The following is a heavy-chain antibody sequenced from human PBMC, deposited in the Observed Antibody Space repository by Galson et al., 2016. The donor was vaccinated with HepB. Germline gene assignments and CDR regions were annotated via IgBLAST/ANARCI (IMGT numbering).Heavy chain of an antibody. CDR2: ISSSSSNT. V-gene: IGHV3-11*06. J-gene: IGHJ4*02. CDR1: GFTISDYY. Sequence: SLRLSCAASGFTISDYYMSWIRQAPGKGLEWVSYISSSSSNTNYADSVKGRFTISRDNAKNSLYLQMNSLGAEDTAVYYCASGGIAAAGTRWGFENWGQGILVTVSS. CDR3: ASGGIAAAGTRWGFEN. D-gene: IGHD6-13*01.